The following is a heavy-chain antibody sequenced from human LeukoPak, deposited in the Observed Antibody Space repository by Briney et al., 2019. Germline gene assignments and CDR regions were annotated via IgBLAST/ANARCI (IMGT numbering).Heavy chain of an antibody. CDR1: GGSFSGYS. J-gene: IGHJ4*02. Sequence: SETLSLTCAVYGGSFSGYSWSWIRQPPGKGLEWIGEINHSGSTNYNPSLKSRVTISVDTSKNQFSLKLSSVTAADTAVYYCASHYDSSGYYYAYWGQGTLVTVSS. D-gene: IGHD3-22*01. CDR3: ASHYDSSGYYYAY. V-gene: IGHV4-34*01. CDR2: INHSGST.